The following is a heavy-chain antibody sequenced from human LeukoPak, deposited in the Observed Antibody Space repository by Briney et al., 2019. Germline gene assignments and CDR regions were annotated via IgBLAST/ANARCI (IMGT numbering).Heavy chain of an antibody. CDR3: ARVVRGAPINP. CDR1: GGSISSSSYS. J-gene: IGHJ5*02. CDR2: IYYSGST. V-gene: IGHV4-39*07. Sequence: SETLSLTCTVSGGSISSSSYSWGWIRQPPGKGLEWIGSIYYSGSTYYNPSLKSRVTIPVDTSKNQFSLKLSSVTAADTAVYYCARVVRGAPINPWGQGTLVTVSS. D-gene: IGHD3-10*01.